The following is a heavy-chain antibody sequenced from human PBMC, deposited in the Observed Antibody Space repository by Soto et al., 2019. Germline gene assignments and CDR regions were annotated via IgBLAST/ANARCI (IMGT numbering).Heavy chain of an antibody. J-gene: IGHJ4*02. Sequence: SETLSLTCTVSDGSVRSGDYYWNWIRQPPGKGLEWIGNIYSSGSTNYNPALKSRPTISADKSKKQVSLRLSSVTAADTAIYYCARVLGDYYDSGGYPPVYYFESWGQGALVPVSS. CDR3: ARVLGDYYDSGGYPPVYYFES. V-gene: IGHV4-61*08. CDR2: IYSSGST. D-gene: IGHD3-22*01. CDR1: DGSVRSGDYY.